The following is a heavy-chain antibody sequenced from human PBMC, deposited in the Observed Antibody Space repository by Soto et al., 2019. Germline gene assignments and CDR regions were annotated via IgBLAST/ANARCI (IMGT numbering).Heavy chain of an antibody. D-gene: IGHD2-21*02. Sequence: SETLSLTCTVSGGSISSYYWSWIRQPPGKGLEWIGYIYYSGSTNYNPSPKSRVTISVDTSKNQFSLKLSSVTAADTAVYYCARVEAYCGGDCYPIDYWGQGTLVTVSS. V-gene: IGHV4-59*01. CDR2: IYYSGST. J-gene: IGHJ4*02. CDR1: GGSISSYY. CDR3: ARVEAYCGGDCYPIDY.